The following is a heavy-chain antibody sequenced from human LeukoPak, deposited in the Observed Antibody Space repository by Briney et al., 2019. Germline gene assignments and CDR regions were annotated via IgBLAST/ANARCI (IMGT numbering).Heavy chain of an antibody. D-gene: IGHD5-12*01. CDR3: ARLPWLRFPTYYSYYMDV. CDR1: GGSFSGYY. V-gene: IGHV4-34*01. CDR2: INHSGST. Sequence: SETLSLTCAVYGGSFSGYYWSWIRQPPGKGLEWIGEINHSGSTNYNPSLKSRVTISVDRSKNQFSLNLSSVTAADTAVYYCARLPWLRFPTYYSYYMDVWGKGTTVTISS. J-gene: IGHJ6*03.